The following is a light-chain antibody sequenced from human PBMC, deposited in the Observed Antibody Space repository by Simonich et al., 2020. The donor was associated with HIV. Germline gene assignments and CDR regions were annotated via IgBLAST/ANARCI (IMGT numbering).Light chain of an antibody. CDR2: GDS. V-gene: IGLV3-21*03. J-gene: IGLJ2*01. CDR3: QVWDSSSDHPHVV. CDR1: NIGSKS. Sequence: SYVLTQPPSVSVAPGKTARITCGGNNIGSKSVPWYQQKPGQAPVLVVYGDSDRPSGIPERFSGSNSGNTATLTISRVEAGDEADYYCQVWDSSSDHPHVVFGGGTKLTVL.